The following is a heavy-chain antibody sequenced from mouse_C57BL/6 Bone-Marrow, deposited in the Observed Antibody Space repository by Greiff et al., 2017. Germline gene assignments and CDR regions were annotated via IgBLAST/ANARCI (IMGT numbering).Heavy chain of an antibody. Sequence: EVHLVESGGGLVQPGGSLKLSCAASGFTFSDYGMAWVRQAPRKGPEWVAFISNLAYSIYYADTVTGRFTISRENAKNTLYLEMSSLRSEDTAMYYCARHKGIINFYAMDYWGQGTSVTVSS. D-gene: IGHD1-3*01. V-gene: IGHV5-15*01. CDR1: GFTFSDYG. CDR2: ISNLAYSI. CDR3: ARHKGIINFYAMDY. J-gene: IGHJ4*01.